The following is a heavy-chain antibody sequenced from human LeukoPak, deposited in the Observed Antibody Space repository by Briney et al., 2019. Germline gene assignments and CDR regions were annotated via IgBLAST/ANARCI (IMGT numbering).Heavy chain of an antibody. V-gene: IGHV3-21*01. CDR1: GFTFSTYT. CDR3: AKSFNYFDF. J-gene: IGHJ4*02. Sequence: GGSLRLSCTASGFTFSTYTMNWVRQAPGKGLEWVSSNHSRSTPISYSDSVKGRFTISRDNAKNSLYLQMNSLRAEDTAVYYCAKSFNYFDFWGQGALVTVSS. CDR2: NHSRSTPI.